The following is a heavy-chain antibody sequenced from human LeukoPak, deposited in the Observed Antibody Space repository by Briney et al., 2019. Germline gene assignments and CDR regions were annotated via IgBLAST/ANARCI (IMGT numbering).Heavy chain of an antibody. CDR3: ARALHDAFDI. J-gene: IGHJ3*02. Sequence: GGSLRLSCAASGFTFGDYYMGWIRQAPGKGLGWVSYISRSGSTLLYPDSVKGRFTISRDKAKKSLDLQLNSLRAGDTAVYYCARALHDAFDIWGQGPMVPVSS. CDR1: GFTFGDYY. CDR2: ISRSGSTL. V-gene: IGHV3-11*01.